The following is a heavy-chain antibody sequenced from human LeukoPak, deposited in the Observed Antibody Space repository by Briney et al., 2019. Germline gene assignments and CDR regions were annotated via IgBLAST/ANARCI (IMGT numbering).Heavy chain of an antibody. Sequence: ASVKVSCKASGYTFTGYYMHWVRQAPGQGLEWIGWINPNSGGTNYAQKFQGRVTMTRDTSISTAYMELSRLRSDDTAVYYCARVLFSDYGDYGVWFDPWGQGTLVTVSS. CDR2: INPNSGGT. V-gene: IGHV1-2*02. CDR1: GYTFTGYY. CDR3: ARVLFSDYGDYGVWFDP. J-gene: IGHJ5*02. D-gene: IGHD4-17*01.